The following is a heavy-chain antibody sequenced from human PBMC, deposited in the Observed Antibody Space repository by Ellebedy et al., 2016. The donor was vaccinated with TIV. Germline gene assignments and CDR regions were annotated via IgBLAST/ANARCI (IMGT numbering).Heavy chain of an antibody. Sequence: GESLKISCAASGFTFSSYAMSWVRQAPGKGLEWVSAISGSGGSTYYADSVKGRFTISRDNSKKTLYLQMNSLRAEDTAVYYCARGHTTGTTSFLSRYYYYGMDVWGQGTTVTVSS. D-gene: IGHD1-1*01. CDR3: ARGHTTGTTSFLSRYYYYGMDV. CDR2: ISGSGGST. J-gene: IGHJ6*02. CDR1: GFTFSSYA. V-gene: IGHV3-23*01.